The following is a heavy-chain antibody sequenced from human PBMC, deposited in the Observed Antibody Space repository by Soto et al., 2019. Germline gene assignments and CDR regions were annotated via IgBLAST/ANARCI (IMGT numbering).Heavy chain of an antibody. CDR1: GYTFTSYG. CDR3: ARDYSAAEIGYFDY. Sequence: EASVKVSCKASGYTFTSYGISWVRQAPGQGLEWMGWISAYNGNTNYAQKLQGRVTMTTDTSTSTAYMELRSLRSDDTAVYYCARDYSAAEIGYFDYWGQGTLVTVSS. J-gene: IGHJ4*02. V-gene: IGHV1-18*04. D-gene: IGHD2-2*01. CDR2: ISAYNGNT.